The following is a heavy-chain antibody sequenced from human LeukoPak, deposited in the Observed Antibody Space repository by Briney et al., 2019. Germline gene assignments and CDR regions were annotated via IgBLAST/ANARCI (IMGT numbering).Heavy chain of an antibody. J-gene: IGHJ6*02. V-gene: IGHV3-53*04. Sequence: GGSLRLSCAASGFTVSSNYMSWVRQAPGKGLEWVSVIYSGGSTYYADSVKGRFTISRHNSKNTLYLQMNSLRAEGTAVYYCARGTGYSSGWYRPASYGMDVWGQGTTVTVSS. CDR1: GFTVSSNY. CDR2: IYSGGST. CDR3: ARGTGYSSGWYRPASYGMDV. D-gene: IGHD6-19*01.